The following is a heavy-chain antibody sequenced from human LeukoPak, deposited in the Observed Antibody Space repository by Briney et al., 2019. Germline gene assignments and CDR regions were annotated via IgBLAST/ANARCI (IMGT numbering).Heavy chain of an antibody. CDR2: IYYSGST. CDR1: GGSISSSSYY. D-gene: IGHD5-12*01. J-gene: IGHJ6*02. V-gene: IGHV4-39*01. Sequence: SETLSLTCTGSGGSISSSSYYWGWIRQPPGKILEWIGRIYYSGSTYYNPSLKSRVTISVDTSKNQFSLKLSSVTAADTAVYYCARGKAAYSGYTQGYYYYGMDVWGQGTTVTVSS. CDR3: ARGKAAYSGYTQGYYYYGMDV.